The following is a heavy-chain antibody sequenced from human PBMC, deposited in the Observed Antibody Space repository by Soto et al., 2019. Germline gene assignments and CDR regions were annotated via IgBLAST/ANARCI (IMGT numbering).Heavy chain of an antibody. D-gene: IGHD5-18*01. CDR1: GYTFTNYD. CDR3: ARSYSCGWNDY. J-gene: IGHJ4*02. Sequence: ASVKVSCKXSGYTFTNYDITWVRQAAGQGLEWVGWVNPNSGYTAYAQKFVGRVTMTRNTPLRTAYMELSSLTSGDTAVYYCARSYSCGWNDYWGQGTLVTVSS. CDR2: VNPNSGYT. V-gene: IGHV1-8*01.